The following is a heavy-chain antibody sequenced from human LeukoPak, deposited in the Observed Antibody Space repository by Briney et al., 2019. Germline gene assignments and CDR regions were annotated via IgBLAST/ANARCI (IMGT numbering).Heavy chain of an antibody. Sequence: WIRQPPGKGLEWVAFIRYDGSNKYYADSVKGRFTISRDNSKNTLYLQMNSLRAEDTAVYYCAKESLVRGYCSSTSCSPCDYWGQGTLVTVSS. CDR3: AKESLVRGYCSSTSCSPCDY. J-gene: IGHJ4*02. CDR2: IRYDGSNK. D-gene: IGHD2-2*01. V-gene: IGHV3-30*02.